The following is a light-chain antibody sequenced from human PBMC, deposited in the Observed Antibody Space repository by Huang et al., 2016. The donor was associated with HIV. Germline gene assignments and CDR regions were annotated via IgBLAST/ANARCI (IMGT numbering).Light chain of an antibody. J-gene: IGKJ1*01. CDR3: MQGTHWPGT. CDR1: QSLVSSSGDTY. V-gene: IGKV2-30*01. CDR2: QVS. Sequence: DVVMTQFPLSLPVTLGQPASIFCKSGQSLVSSSGDTYLNWFQQRPGQSPRRLIYQVSKRESGVPDRFSGSGSGNYFTLRINKVEADDVAIYYCMQGTHWPGTFGQGTKMEI.